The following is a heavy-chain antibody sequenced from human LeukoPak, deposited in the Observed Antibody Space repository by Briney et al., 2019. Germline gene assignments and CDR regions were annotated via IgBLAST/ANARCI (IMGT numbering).Heavy chain of an antibody. V-gene: IGHV4-61*01. CDR2: IYYSGST. CDR3: ARGRSNYYGMDV. CDR1: GGSVSSGSYY. D-gene: IGHD1-26*01. Sequence: SETLSLTCTVSGGSVSSGSYYWSWIRQPPGKGLEWIGYIYYSGSTNYNPSLKSRVTISLDTSKNQFSLKLSSVTAADTAVYYCARGRSNYYGMDVWGQGTTVTVSS. J-gene: IGHJ6*02.